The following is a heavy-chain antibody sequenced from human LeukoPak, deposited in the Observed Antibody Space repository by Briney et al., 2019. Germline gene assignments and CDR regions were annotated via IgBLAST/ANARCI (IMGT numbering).Heavy chain of an antibody. D-gene: IGHD6-13*01. CDR3: AKDSSVFIAAAGTGDAFDI. V-gene: IGHV3-30*02. J-gene: IGHJ3*02. CDR1: GVTFSSYG. Sequence: GGSLRLSCAASGVTFSSYGMPWVGQAPGKGLEWVAFIRYDGSNKYYADSVKGRFTISRDNSKNTLYLQMNSLRAEDTAVYYCAKDSSVFIAAAGTGDAFDIWGQGTMVTVSS. CDR2: IRYDGSNK.